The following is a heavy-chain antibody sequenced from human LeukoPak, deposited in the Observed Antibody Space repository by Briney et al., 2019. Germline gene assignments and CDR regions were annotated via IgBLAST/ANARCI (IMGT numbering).Heavy chain of an antibody. Sequence: PGGSLRLSCAASGFTFRKYWLHWVRQAPGKGLEWVAVISYDGSNKYYADSVKGRFTISRDNAKNSLYLQMNSLRAEDTAVYYCARDGGSYSSSWFDYWGQGTLVTVSS. CDR1: GFTFRKYW. V-gene: IGHV3-30*03. D-gene: IGHD6-13*01. CDR2: ISYDGSNK. CDR3: ARDGGSYSSSWFDY. J-gene: IGHJ5*01.